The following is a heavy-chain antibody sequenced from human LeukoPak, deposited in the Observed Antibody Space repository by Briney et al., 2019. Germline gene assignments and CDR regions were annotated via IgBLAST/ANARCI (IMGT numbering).Heavy chain of an antibody. CDR2: ISSSSSYI. CDR3: ARVPRGDKGYSNSWLDY. Sequence: GGSLRLSCAASGFTFSSYSMNWVRQAPGKGLEWVSSISSSSSYIYYADSVKGRFTISRDNAKNSLYLQMNSLRAEDTAVYYCARVPRGDKGYSNSWLDYWGQGTLVTVSS. CDR1: GFTFSSYS. D-gene: IGHD6-13*01. J-gene: IGHJ4*02. V-gene: IGHV3-21*01.